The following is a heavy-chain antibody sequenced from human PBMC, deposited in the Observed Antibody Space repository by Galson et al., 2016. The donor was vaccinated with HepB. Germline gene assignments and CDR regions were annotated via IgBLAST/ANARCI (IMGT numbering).Heavy chain of an antibody. J-gene: IGHJ5*02. CDR2: ISPTGIRT. CDR1: GFTFTDYY. CDR3: VRGIDP. V-gene: IGHV3-11*01. Sequence: SLRLSCAASGFTFTDYYMSWIRQAPGKGLEWLSYISPTGIRTYYADSVKGRFTISRDNTKNSLYLQMNSLRVEDTAVYYCVRGIDPWGQGTLVTVSS.